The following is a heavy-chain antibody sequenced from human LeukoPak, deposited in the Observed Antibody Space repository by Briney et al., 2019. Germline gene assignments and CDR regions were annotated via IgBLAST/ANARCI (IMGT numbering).Heavy chain of an antibody. CDR3: ARAAYYYDSTWDDAFDI. J-gene: IGHJ3*02. CDR1: GGTFSSYT. Sequence: SVKVSCKASGGTFSSYTMSWVRQAPGQGLEWMGRIIPILGIANYAQKFQGRVTITADKSTSTAYMELSSLRSEDTAVYYCARAAYYYDSTWDDAFDIWGQGTMVTVSS. D-gene: IGHD3-22*01. CDR2: IIPILGIA. V-gene: IGHV1-69*02.